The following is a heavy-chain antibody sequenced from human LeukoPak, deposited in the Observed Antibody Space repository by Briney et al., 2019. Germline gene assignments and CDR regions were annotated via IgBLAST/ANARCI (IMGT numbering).Heavy chain of an antibody. CDR1: GGSISSGGYY. J-gene: IGHJ3*02. V-gene: IGHV4-31*03. CDR2: IYYSGST. D-gene: IGHD3-10*01. Sequence: PSETLSLTCTVSGGSISSGGYYWSWIRQHPGEGLEWIVYIYYSGSTYYNPSLKSRVTISVDTSKSQFSLKLSSVTAADTAVYYCARFRPKIITMESRTFDIWGQGTMVTVSS. CDR3: ARFRPKIITMESRTFDI.